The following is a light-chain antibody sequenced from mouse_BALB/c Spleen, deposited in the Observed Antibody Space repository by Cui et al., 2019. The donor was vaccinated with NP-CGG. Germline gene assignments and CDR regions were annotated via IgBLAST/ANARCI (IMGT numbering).Light chain of an antibody. J-gene: IGLJ1*01. CDR2: GTN. V-gene: IGLV1*01. CDR3: GLWYSNNWV. Sequence: QAVVTQESALTTSPGETVTLTCRSSTGAVTTSNYANWVQEKPDHLFTGLIGGTNNRAPGVPARFSGSLIGDKAALTITGAQTEDEAIYLCGLWYSNNWVFGGGTKLTVL. CDR1: TGAVTTSNY.